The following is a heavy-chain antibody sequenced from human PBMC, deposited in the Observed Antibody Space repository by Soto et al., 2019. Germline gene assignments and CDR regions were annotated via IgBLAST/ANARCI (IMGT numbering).Heavy chain of an antibody. Sequence: GGSLRLSCVASGFTFRTYDMHWVRQPTGKGLEWISTIDTAGHTYYLGSVKGRFTVSRENAENSLYLQMNSLGAGDTAVYYCARERYYGLGSYSYFYGMDVWGQGTPVTVSS. CDR1: GFTFRTYD. V-gene: IGHV3-13*01. J-gene: IGHJ6*02. CDR2: IDTAGHT. CDR3: ARERYYGLGSYSYFYGMDV. D-gene: IGHD3-10*01.